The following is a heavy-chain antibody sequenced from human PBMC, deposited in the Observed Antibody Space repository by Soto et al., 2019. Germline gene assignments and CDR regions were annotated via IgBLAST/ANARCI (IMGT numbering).Heavy chain of an antibody. D-gene: IGHD3-22*01. CDR1: GFTFSSYE. CDR3: ARDTRDSSGELSYYYYGMDV. J-gene: IGHJ6*02. CDR2: ISSSGSTI. Sequence: PGGSLRLSCAASGFTFSSYEMNWVRQAPGKGLEWVSYISSSGSTIYYADSVKGRFTISRDNAKNSLYPQMNSLRAEDTAVYYCARDTRDSSGELSYYYYGMDVWGQGTTVTVSS. V-gene: IGHV3-48*03.